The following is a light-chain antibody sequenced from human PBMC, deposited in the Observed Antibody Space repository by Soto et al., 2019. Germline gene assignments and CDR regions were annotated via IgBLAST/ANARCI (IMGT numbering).Light chain of an antibody. Sequence: EIVLTQSPGTLSLSPGERATLSCRASQSVNIRYLAWYQQKPGQAPRLLIHGASSRATGIPDRFSGSGSGTDFTLTISRLEPEEFAVYFCQQYGSSPPLTFGGGTKVEIK. J-gene: IGKJ4*01. V-gene: IGKV3-20*01. CDR2: GAS. CDR3: QQYGSSPPLT. CDR1: QSVNIRY.